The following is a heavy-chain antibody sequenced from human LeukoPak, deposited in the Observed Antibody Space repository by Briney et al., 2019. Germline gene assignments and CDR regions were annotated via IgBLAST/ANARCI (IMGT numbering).Heavy chain of an antibody. D-gene: IGHD4-11*01. CDR2: IASDGSST. J-gene: IGHJ6*02. CDR3: ARGSRPTTSFQYYYYGMDV. CDR1: GFTFSSYW. Sequence: GGSLRLSCAASGFTFSSYWMNWVRQAPGKGLVWVSRIASDGSSTTYADSVKGRFTVSRDNAKNSLDVQMNSLRAEDTAVYYCARGSRPTTSFQYYYYGMDVWGQGTTVTVSS. V-gene: IGHV3-74*01.